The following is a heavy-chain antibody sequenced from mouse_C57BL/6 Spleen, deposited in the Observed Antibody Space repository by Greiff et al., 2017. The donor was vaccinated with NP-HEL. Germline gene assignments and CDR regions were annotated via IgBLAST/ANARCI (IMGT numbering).Heavy chain of an antibody. CDR3: ARCRDYDVDY. D-gene: IGHD2-4*01. CDR2: IHPNSGST. Sequence: QVQLKQPGAELVKPGASVKLSCKASGYTFTSYWMHWVKQRPGQGLEWIGMIHPNSGSTNYNEKFKSKATLTVDKSSSTAYMQLSSLTSEDSAVYYCARCRDYDVDYWGQGTTLTVSS. CDR1: GYTFTSYW. J-gene: IGHJ2*01. V-gene: IGHV1-64*01.